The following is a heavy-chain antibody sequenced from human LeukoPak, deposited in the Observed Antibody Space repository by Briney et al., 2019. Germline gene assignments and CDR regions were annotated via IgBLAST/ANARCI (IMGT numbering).Heavy chain of an antibody. V-gene: IGHV3-7*01. J-gene: IGHJ1*01. D-gene: IGHD3-22*01. CDR2: IKYDGTHK. Sequence: VGSLRPSCVASGFSFSSYWMAWVRQAPGKGLEWVANIKYDGTHKFYADSVKGRFTISRDNAKNSLFLEMNSLRADDTAVYFCASSHDSSGNDWGQGTLVAVSS. CDR1: GFSFSSYW. CDR3: ASSHDSSGND.